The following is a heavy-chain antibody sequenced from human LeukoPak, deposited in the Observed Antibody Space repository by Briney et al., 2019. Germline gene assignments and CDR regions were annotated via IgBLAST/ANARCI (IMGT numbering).Heavy chain of an antibody. Sequence: GGSLRLSCAASGFTFSSYEMNWVRQAPGKGLEWVSYISSSGSTIYYADSVKGRFTISRDNAKNSLYLQMNSLRAGDTAVYYCARATYQGESDAFDIWGQGTMVTVSS. J-gene: IGHJ3*02. CDR2: ISSSGSTI. D-gene: IGHD3-10*01. CDR3: ARATYQGESDAFDI. CDR1: GFTFSSYE. V-gene: IGHV3-48*03.